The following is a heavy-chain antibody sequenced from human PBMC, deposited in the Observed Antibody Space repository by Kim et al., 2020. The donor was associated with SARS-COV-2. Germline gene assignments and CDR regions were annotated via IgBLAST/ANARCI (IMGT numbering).Heavy chain of an antibody. Sequence: GGSLRLSCAASGFTFSSYAMSWVRQAPGKGLEWVSAISGSGGSTYYADSVKGRFTISRDNSKNTLYLQMNSLRAEDTAVYYCAKVWRYYDSSGYFPFDYWGQGTLVTVSS. J-gene: IGHJ4*02. D-gene: IGHD3-22*01. CDR2: ISGSGGST. CDR3: AKVWRYYDSSGYFPFDY. CDR1: GFTFSSYA. V-gene: IGHV3-23*01.